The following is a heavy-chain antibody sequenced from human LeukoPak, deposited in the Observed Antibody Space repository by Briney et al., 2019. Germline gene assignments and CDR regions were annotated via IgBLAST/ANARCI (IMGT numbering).Heavy chain of an antibody. V-gene: IGHV4-39*01. CDR3: ASPYYYDCSGYSDAFDI. J-gene: IGHJ3*02. D-gene: IGHD3-22*01. Sequence: GSLRLSCAASGFTFSSYAMSWVRQPPEKGLEWIGSIYYSGSTYYNPSLKSRVTISVDTSKNQFSLKLSSVTAADTAVYYCASPYYYDCSGYSDAFDIWGQGTMVTVSS. CDR2: IYYSGST. CDR1: GFTFSSYA.